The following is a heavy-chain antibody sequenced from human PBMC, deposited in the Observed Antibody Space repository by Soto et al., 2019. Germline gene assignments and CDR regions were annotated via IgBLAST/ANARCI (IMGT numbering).Heavy chain of an antibody. Sequence: PGGSLSLSCAASGFTFSSYAMHWVRQAPGKGLEWVAVISYDGSNKYYADSVKGRFTISRDNSKNTLYLQMNSLRAEDTAVYYCARHGKGFDYWGQGTLVTVSS. CDR2: ISYDGSNK. V-gene: IGHV3-30-3*01. CDR3: ARHGKGFDY. CDR1: GFTFSSYA. D-gene: IGHD1-26*01. J-gene: IGHJ4*02.